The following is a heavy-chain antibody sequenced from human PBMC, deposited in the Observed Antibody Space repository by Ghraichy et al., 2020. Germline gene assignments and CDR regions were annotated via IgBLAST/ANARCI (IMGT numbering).Heavy chain of an antibody. CDR1: GGSISSYY. CDR3: ASTYSSSAKIDS. Sequence: SETLSLTCTISGGSISSYYWSWIRQPSGKGLEWIGYIYYSGSTNYNPSLKSRVTISVDTSKNQFSLKLSSVTAADTALYYCASTYSSSAKIDSWGQGTLVTVSS. CDR2: IYYSGST. V-gene: IGHV4-59*01. D-gene: IGHD6-6*01. J-gene: IGHJ4*02.